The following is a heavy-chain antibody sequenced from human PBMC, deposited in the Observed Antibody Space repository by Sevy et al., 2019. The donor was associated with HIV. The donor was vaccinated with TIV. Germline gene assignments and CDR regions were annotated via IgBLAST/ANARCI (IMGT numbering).Heavy chain of an antibody. CDR3: AGHLGTEKDY. J-gene: IGHJ4*02. D-gene: IGHD3-10*01. CDR2: IYYSGST. Sequence: SETLSLTCTVSGGSISSYYWSWIRQPPGKGLEWIGYIYYSGSTNYNPSLKSRVTISVDTSKNQFSLKLSSVTAADTAVYYCAGHLGTEKDYWGQGTLVTVSS. CDR1: GGSISSYY. V-gene: IGHV4-59*01.